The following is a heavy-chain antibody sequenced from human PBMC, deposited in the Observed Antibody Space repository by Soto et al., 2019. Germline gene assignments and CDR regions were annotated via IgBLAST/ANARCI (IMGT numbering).Heavy chain of an antibody. CDR1: GYTSNNYA. J-gene: IGHJ4*02. V-gene: IGHV1-3*01. CDR3: ARERLTLVGGAPFF. CDR2: INAGNGNT. Sequence: QAQLVQSGAEVKKPGASVKVSCKASGYTSNNYAIHWVRQAPGQSLEWMGWINAGNGNTKYSQSFQGTVTITRDTSANTFHLELTNLRSEDTAVYYCARERLTLVGGAPFFWGQGTLVIVSS. D-gene: IGHD3-10*01.